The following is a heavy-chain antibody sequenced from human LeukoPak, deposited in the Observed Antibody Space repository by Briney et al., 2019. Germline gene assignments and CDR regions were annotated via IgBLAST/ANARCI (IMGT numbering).Heavy chain of an antibody. Sequence: GESLRISCKGSGYRFTKSWIGWVRQMPGKGLEWLGIIYPDDSRTRYSPSFQGQVTISADKSISTAYLQWSSLKASDTAMYYCARPYSSSEGGYMDVWGKGTTVTVSS. D-gene: IGHD6-6*01. CDR1: GYRFTKSW. CDR3: ARPYSSSEGGYMDV. CDR2: IYPDDSRT. J-gene: IGHJ6*03. V-gene: IGHV5-51*01.